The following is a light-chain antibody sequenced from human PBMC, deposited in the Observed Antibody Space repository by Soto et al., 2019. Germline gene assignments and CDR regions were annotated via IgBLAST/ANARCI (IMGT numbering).Light chain of an antibody. CDR2: AAS. J-gene: IGKJ5*01. V-gene: IGKV1-39*01. CDR1: QSISTY. Sequence: DIQMTQSPSSLSASVGDRVTITCRASQSISTYLNWYQQKPGKAPKLLMYAASNLQSGVPSRFSGSGSGTDFTLTISSLQPEDFATYFCQQSYSTFITFGQGTRLEI. CDR3: QQSYSTFIT.